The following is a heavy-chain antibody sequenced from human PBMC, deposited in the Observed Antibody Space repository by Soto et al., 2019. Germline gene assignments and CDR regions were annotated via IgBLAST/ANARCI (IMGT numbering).Heavy chain of an antibody. CDR2: IIPIFGTA. Sequence: SVKVSCKASGGTFSSYAISWVRQAPGQGLEWMGGIIPIFGTANYAQKFQGRVTITADEPTSTAYMELSSLRSEDTAVYYCASRRSKDYYFDYWGQGTLVTVSS. J-gene: IGHJ4*02. CDR3: ASRRSKDYYFDY. V-gene: IGHV1-69*13. CDR1: GGTFSSYA.